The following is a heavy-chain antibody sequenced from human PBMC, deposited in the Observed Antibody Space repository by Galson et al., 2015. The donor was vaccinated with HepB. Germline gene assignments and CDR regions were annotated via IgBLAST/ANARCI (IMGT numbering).Heavy chain of an antibody. V-gene: IGHV4-59*08. CDR1: GGSISTYF. D-gene: IGHD2-21*02. Sequence: SETLSLTCTVSGGSISTYFWSWIRQPPGKRLEWIGFVHYSGSTDYNPSLKSRVTISVDTSKNQFSLKLSSVTAADTAVYFCARGLPVPASWYFDLWGRGTLVTVSS. CDR3: ARGLPVPASWYFDL. J-gene: IGHJ2*01. CDR2: VHYSGST.